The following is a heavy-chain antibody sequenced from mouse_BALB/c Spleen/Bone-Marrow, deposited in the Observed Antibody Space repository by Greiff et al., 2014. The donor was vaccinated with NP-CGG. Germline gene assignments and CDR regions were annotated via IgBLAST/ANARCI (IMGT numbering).Heavy chain of an antibody. J-gene: IGHJ2*01. CDR1: GYTFTSYW. Sequence: VQLQQSGAELVRPGASVKLSCKASGYTFTSYWINWVKQRPGQGLEWIGNIYPSDSYTNYNQKFKDKATLTVDKSSSTAYMQLSSPTSEDSAVYYCTRGGYYGSSYVDYWGQGTTLTGSS. CDR2: IYPSDSYT. CDR3: TRGGYYGSSYVDY. V-gene: IGHV1-69*02. D-gene: IGHD1-1*01.